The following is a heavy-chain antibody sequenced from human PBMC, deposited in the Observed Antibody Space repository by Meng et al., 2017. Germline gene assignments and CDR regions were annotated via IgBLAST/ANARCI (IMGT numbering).Heavy chain of an antibody. CDR1: RDSFSSNSAS. CDR3: ARGSYSFDS. J-gene: IGHJ4*02. D-gene: IGHD1-26*01. Sequence: QLQHASPGLVKPSPSLSLICAISRDSFSSNSASWNWIRQSPSRVLEWLGRAYYRSKWYHDYAESVKSRISIDPDTSKNQFSLQLRSVTSEDSAVYYCARGSYSFDSWGQRTLVTVSS. V-gene: IGHV6-1*01. CDR2: AYYRSKWYH.